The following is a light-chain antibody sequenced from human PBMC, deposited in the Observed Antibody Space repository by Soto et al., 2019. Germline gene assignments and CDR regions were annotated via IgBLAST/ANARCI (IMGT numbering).Light chain of an antibody. Sequence: QSALTQPSSASGSPGQSVTISCTGTSSDVGGYNYVSWYQQHPGKAPKLMIYEVSKRPSGVPDRFSGSKSGNTASLTVSGVQAEDEADYYCSSYAGSLYVFGTGTKVTVL. V-gene: IGLV2-8*01. J-gene: IGLJ1*01. CDR2: EVS. CDR3: SSYAGSLYV. CDR1: SSDVGGYNY.